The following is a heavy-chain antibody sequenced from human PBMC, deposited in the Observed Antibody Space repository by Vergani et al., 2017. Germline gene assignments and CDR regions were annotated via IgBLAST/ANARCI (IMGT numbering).Heavy chain of an antibody. CDR3: ATPGLYCSSTSCIGV. D-gene: IGHD2-2*01. J-gene: IGHJ4*02. CDR2: IDPSDSHT. V-gene: IGHV5-10-1*03. CDR1: GYSFTSYW. Sequence: EVQLVQSGAEVKKPGESLRISCKGSGYSFTSYWISWVRQVPGKGLEWMGRIDPSDSHTNYSPSVKGHVTIAGDKSISTAYLQWSSLKASDTAMYYCATPGLYCSSTSCIGVWGQGTLVTVSS.